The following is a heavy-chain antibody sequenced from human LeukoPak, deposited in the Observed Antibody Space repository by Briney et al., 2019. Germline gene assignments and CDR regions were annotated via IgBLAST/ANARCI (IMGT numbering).Heavy chain of an antibody. CDR2: ISYDGSNK. CDR3: ASYGNYYDSSDY. J-gene: IGHJ4*02. D-gene: IGHD3-22*01. Sequence: GGSLRLSCAASGFTFSSYAMHWVRQAPGKGLEWVAVISYDGSNKYYADSVKGQFTISRDNSKNTLYLQMNSLRAEDTAVYYCASYGNYYDSSDYWGQGTLVTVSS. V-gene: IGHV3-30-3*01. CDR1: GFTFSSYA.